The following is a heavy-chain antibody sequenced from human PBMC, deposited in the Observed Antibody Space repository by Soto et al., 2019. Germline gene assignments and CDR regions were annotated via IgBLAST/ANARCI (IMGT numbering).Heavy chain of an antibody. V-gene: IGHV3-30-3*01. CDR2: ISHDGINK. D-gene: IGHD6-19*01. CDR3: ARDMYSSDYFVKWFEP. J-gene: IGHJ5*02. CDR1: GFSFSSYA. Sequence: QVRLVESGGGVVQPGRSLRLSCTASGFSFSSYAMYWFRQPPGKGLEWVAVISHDGINKHYADSVKGRVTVSRDNSNHSLDLQLTRRRGEDTARYYCARDMYSSDYFVKWFEPWGQGTLVTVSS.